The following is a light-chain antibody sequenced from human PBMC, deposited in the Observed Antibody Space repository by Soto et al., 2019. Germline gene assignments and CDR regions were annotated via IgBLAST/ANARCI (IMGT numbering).Light chain of an antibody. J-gene: IGKJ2*01. CDR2: GAC. Sequence: EIVLTQSPGTLSLSPGERATLSCRASQTVSSSYLAWYQQKPGQAPRLLIYGACSRATGIPGSFSGSGSGTYFTLSISRLEPEDCAVYYCQQYDTAAYTFGQGTNVEIK. CDR1: QTVSSSY. CDR3: QQYDTAAYT. V-gene: IGKV3-20*01.